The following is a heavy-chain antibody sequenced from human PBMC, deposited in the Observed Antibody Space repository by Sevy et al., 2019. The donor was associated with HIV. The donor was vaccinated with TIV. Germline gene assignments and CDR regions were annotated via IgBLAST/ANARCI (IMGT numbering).Heavy chain of an antibody. V-gene: IGHV3-15*01. CDR3: TTKGDFWSGYQYFDY. CDR1: GFTFSNAW. Sequence: GGSLRLSCAASGFTFSNAWMTWVRQSPGKGLEWVGRIKGKTDGGTTDYSNPVKGRFTISRDDSKNTLYLQMNSLKTEDTALYYCTTKGDFWSGYQYFDYWGQGTLVTVSS. CDR2: IKGKTDGGTT. J-gene: IGHJ4*02. D-gene: IGHD3-3*01.